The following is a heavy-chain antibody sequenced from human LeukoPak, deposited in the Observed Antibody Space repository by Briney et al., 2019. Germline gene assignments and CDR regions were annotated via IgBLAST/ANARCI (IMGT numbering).Heavy chain of an antibody. Sequence: PGGSLRLSCAASGFTFSAYGVTWVRQAPGKGLEWVSSMGAGGDNVHYADSIKGRFAISRDNSKNTLYLQMNSLSAEDAAVYYCAKDPNGDYVGAFDTWGQGTMVIVSS. CDR2: MGAGGDNV. V-gene: IGHV3-23*01. J-gene: IGHJ3*02. CDR1: GFTFSAYG. D-gene: IGHD4-17*01. CDR3: AKDPNGDYVGAFDT.